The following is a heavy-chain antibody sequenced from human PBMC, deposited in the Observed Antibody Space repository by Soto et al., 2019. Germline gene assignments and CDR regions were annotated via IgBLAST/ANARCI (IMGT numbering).Heavy chain of an antibody. CDR2: IHDSGTV. D-gene: IGHD3-16*02. J-gene: IGHJ5*02. CDR3: ARETLYIAIDH. Sequence: SETLSLTCTVSGGSISDSYWSWIRQTPGKRLEWIGYIHDSGTVNYNPSLKSRVSMSLDTSKSQFSLKLNPVTAADTAVYYCARETLYIAIDHWGQGTLVTVSS. V-gene: IGHV4-59*01. CDR1: GGSISDSY.